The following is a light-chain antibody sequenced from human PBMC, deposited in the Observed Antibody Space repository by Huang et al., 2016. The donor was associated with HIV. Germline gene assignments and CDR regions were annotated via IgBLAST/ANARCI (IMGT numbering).Light chain of an antibody. V-gene: IGKV3-11*01. CDR3: QQRTQWLS. CDR2: DAS. J-gene: IGKJ4*01. CDR1: QAVAGH. Sequence: IVLTQSPATLSTYLGENLTLSCRASQAVAGHIAWYQQGPGQAPRRLIYDASYMAAGISDRFTGSGSGTEFTLTITSLEPDDVAIYYCQQRTQWLSFGGGTKVQIK.